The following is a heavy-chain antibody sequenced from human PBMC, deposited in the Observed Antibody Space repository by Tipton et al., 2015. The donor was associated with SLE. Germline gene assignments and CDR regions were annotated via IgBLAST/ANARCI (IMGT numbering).Heavy chain of an antibody. CDR2: INNDGITT. V-gene: IGHV3-74*01. Sequence: SLRLSCAASGFTFSSYWMHWVRQAPGKGLVWVSRINNDGITTNYADSVKGRFTISRDNAKNTLYLQMASLTAEDTAVYYCAKQGGSYPGYWGQGTLVTVSS. CDR1: GFTFSSYW. J-gene: IGHJ4*02. D-gene: IGHD1-26*01. CDR3: AKQGGSYPGY.